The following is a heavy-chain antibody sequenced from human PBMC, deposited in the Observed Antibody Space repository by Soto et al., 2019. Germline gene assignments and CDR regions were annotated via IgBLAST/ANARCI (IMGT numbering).Heavy chain of an antibody. CDR3: ASGALQNPPADILTGSEYFQH. V-gene: IGHV1-8*01. CDR1: GYTLTSYD. D-gene: IGHD3-9*01. CDR2: MNPNSGNT. Sequence: ASVKVSCKASGYTLTSYDINWVRQATGQGLEWMGWMNPNSGNTGYAQKFQGRVTMTRNTSISTAYMELSSLRSEDTAVYYCASGALQNPPADILTGSEYFQHCGQGNLVTVSS. J-gene: IGHJ1*01.